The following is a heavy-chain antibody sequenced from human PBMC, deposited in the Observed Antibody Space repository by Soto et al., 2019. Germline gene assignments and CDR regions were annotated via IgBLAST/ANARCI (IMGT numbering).Heavy chain of an antibody. CDR1: GLTVSSNY. CDR3: AKVATGHNFDY. J-gene: IGHJ4*02. D-gene: IGHD1-1*01. V-gene: IGHV3-66*01. Sequence: GWSLRLSCVASGLTVSSNYMSWVRQAPGKGLEWVSFIYSGGSTHYADSVKGRFTISRDNSKNTLYLQMNSLRAEDTAVYYCAKVATGHNFDYWGQGTLVTVSS. CDR2: IYSGGST.